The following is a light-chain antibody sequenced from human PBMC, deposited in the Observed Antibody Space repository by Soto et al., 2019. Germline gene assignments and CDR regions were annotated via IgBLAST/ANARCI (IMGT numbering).Light chain of an antibody. Sequence: DILLTQSPSTLSASVGGRVTISCRASQSINKWLAWYQHKPGKAPNLLIYEVSTLHSGVPSRFSGSGSGTEFTLTISSLQPEDVATYYCQHYSDSRATFGGGTKVDIK. V-gene: IGKV1-5*03. CDR3: QHYSDSRAT. CDR1: QSINKW. J-gene: IGKJ4*01. CDR2: EVS.